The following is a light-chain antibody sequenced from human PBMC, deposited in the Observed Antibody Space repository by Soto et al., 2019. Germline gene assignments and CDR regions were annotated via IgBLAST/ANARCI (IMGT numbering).Light chain of an antibody. J-gene: IGKJ4*01. CDR3: QQYNGYPLT. CDR1: QSISSW. CDR2: KAS. Sequence: DIQMTQSPSTLSASVGDRVTITCRAGQSISSWLAWYQQKPGKAPKLLIYKASSLESGVPSRFSGGGSGTEFTLTISSLQPDDFATYYCQQYNGYPLTFGRGTKVEIK. V-gene: IGKV1-5*03.